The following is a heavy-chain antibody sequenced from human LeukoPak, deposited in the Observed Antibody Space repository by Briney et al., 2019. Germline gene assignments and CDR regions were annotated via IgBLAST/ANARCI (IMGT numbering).Heavy chain of an antibody. CDR2: IYTSGST. Sequence: SETLSLTCTVSGGSISSYHWSWIRQPAGKGLEWIGRIYTSGSTNYNPSLKSRVTMSVDTSKNQFSLKLSSVTAADTAVYYCARGSSSWYLGWFDPWGQGTLVTVFS. V-gene: IGHV4-4*07. CDR3: ARGSSSWYLGWFDP. D-gene: IGHD6-13*01. CDR1: GGSISSYH. J-gene: IGHJ5*02.